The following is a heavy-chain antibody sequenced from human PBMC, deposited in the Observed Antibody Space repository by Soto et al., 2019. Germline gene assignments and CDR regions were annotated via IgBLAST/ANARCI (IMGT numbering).Heavy chain of an antibody. J-gene: IGHJ3*02. CDR2: IIPIFGTA. CDR1: GGTFSSYA. Sequence: GASVKVSCKASGGTFSSYAISWVRQAPGQGLEWMGGIIPIFGTANYAQKFQGRVTITADESTSTAYMELSSLRSEGTAVYYCASRKTTGTIDLNDAFDIWGQGTMVTVSS. D-gene: IGHD1-1*01. V-gene: IGHV1-69*13. CDR3: ASRKTTGTIDLNDAFDI.